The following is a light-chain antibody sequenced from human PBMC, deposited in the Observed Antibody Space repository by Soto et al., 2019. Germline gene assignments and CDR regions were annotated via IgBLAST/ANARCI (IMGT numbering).Light chain of an antibody. CDR1: ESVASNY. CDR2: GES. Sequence: EIVLTQSPGTLSLSPGEGSTLSCRDSESVASNYLAWYQQNTGQATRLLIYGESTRATGIKARLSGSVSGTDFTLTISSLQSEELGVYDCQQTKDWSATFGKGTKVDI. J-gene: IGKJ1*01. CDR3: QQTKDWSAT. V-gene: IGKV3-15*01.